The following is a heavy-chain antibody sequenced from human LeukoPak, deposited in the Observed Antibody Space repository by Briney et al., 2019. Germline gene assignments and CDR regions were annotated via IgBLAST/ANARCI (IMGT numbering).Heavy chain of an antibody. CDR3: ARVLDDILTGSEFDY. J-gene: IGHJ4*02. V-gene: IGHV3-7*02. D-gene: IGHD3-9*01. Sequence: GGSLRLSCAASGFTFSSYWMSWVRQAPGKGLEWVANIKQDGSEKYYVDSVKGRFTISRDNSKNTLYLQMNSLRAEDTAVYYCARVLDDILTGSEFDYWGQGTLVTVSS. CDR2: IKQDGSEK. CDR1: GFTFSSYW.